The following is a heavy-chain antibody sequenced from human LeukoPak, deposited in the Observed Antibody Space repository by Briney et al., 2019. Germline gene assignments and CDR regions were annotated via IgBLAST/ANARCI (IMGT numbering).Heavy chain of an antibody. CDR2: IYSGDST. D-gene: IGHD3-3*01. V-gene: IGHV3-66*02. Sequence: PGGSLRLSCVASGFSSTYMSWVRQAPGKGLEWVSVIYSGDSTYYADSVKGRFTISRDISKNTGYLQMNSLRPEDMAVYHCARDLWDATGYWGQGTLVTVAS. J-gene: IGHJ4*02. CDR1: GFSSTY. CDR3: ARDLWDATGY.